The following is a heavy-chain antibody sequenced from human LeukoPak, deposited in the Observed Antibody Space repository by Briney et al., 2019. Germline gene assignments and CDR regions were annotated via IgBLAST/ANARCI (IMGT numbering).Heavy chain of an antibody. J-gene: IGHJ3*02. CDR1: GGTFSSYA. CDR2: IIPIFGTA. Sequence: SVKVSCKASGGTFSSYAISWVRQAPGQGLEWMGGIIPIFGTANYAQKFQGRVTITADESTSTAYMELSSLRSEDTAVYYCARDSPGYSGRYPEAFDIWGQGTMVTVSS. V-gene: IGHV1-69*13. D-gene: IGHD1-26*01. CDR3: ARDSPGYSGRYPEAFDI.